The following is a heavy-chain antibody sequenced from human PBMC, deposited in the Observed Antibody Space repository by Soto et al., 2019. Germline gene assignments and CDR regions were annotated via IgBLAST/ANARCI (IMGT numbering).Heavy chain of an antibody. Sequence: SLRLSCAASGFSISDYAMSWVRQPPGKGLEWVSSISDSGSRTFYADSVKGRFTISRDNAKNSLYLQMNSLRAEDTAVYYCAREMRILYGMDVWGQGTTVTVSS. CDR2: ISDSGSRT. D-gene: IGHD3-3*02. CDR1: GFSISDYA. CDR3: AREMRILYGMDV. V-gene: IGHV3-11*04. J-gene: IGHJ6*02.